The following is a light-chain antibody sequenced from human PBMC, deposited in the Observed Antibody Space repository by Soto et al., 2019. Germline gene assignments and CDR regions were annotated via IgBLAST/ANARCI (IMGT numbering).Light chain of an antibody. CDR1: QTIINW. CDR3: QQYHTYWWT. Sequence: DIQMTQSPSTLSASMGDRVTITCRASQTIINWLAWYQQKPGKAPKLLIYKASTLEGEVPSRFSGSGSETEFTLTINSLQPDDSATYYCQQYHTYWWTFGQGTKVEI. V-gene: IGKV1-5*03. J-gene: IGKJ1*01. CDR2: KAS.